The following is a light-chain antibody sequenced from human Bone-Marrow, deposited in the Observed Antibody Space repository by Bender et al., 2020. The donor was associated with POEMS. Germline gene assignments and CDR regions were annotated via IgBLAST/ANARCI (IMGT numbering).Light chain of an antibody. Sequence: SYVLTQSPSVSVAPGKTARVTCWGDRIGIKLVHWYRQRPGEAPIVVIDGYGDRPSGMPERFSGSKSGDTATLTIRGVEARDGADYCSQVWDRGIDNVVFGG. CDR3: QVWDRGIDNVV. V-gene: IGLV3-21*04. CDR2: GYG. J-gene: IGLJ3*02. CDR1: RIGIKL.